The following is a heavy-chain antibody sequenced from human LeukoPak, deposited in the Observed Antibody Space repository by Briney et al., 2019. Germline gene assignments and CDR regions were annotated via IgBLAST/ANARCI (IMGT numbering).Heavy chain of an antibody. CDR3: ARYPRSWFYCYFDY. CDR2: INHSGST. CDR1: GGSFSGYY. V-gene: IGHV4-34*01. J-gene: IGHJ4*02. D-gene: IGHD6-13*01. Sequence: SETLSLTYAVYGGSFSGYYWSWIRQPPGKGLEWIGEINHSGSTNYNPSLKSRVTISVDTFKNQFSLKLSSVTAADTAVYYCARYPRSWFYCYFDYWGQGTLVTVSS.